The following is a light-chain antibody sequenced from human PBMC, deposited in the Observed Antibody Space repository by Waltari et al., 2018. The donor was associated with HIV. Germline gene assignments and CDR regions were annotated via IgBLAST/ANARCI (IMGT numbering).Light chain of an antibody. V-gene: IGLV8-61*01. CDR3: VLYMGGGIYV. J-gene: IGLJ1*01. CDR2: STN. CDR1: CGSDSTIYN. Sequence: SVRIQGAGLRVSPGGTDTRTRGLSCGSDSTIYNTSWDMETPGQAPRTLIYSTNIRSSGVPDRFSGSILGNKAALTITGAQADDDCDYYCVLYMGGGIYVFGSGTKVTVL.